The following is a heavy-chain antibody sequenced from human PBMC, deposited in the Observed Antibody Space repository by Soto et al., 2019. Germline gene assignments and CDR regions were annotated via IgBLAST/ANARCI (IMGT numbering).Heavy chain of an antibody. CDR3: ARRYSGSYYILDY. V-gene: IGHV1-2*04. D-gene: IGHD1-26*01. Sequence: ASVKVACKASGYAFTGYYMHWVRQAPGQGLEWMGWINPNSGGTNYAQKFQGWVTMTRDTSISTAYMELSRLRSDDTAVYYCARRYSGSYYILDYRGKGSLVTVSS. CDR2: INPNSGGT. CDR1: GYAFTGYY. J-gene: IGHJ4*02.